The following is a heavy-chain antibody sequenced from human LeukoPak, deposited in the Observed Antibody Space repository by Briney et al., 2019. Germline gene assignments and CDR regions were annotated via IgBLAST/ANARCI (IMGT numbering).Heavy chain of an antibody. Sequence: GRSLRLSCAASGFTFSSYGMHWVRQAPGKGLEWVAVIWYDGSNKYYADSVKGRFTISRDNSKNTLYLQMNSLRAEDTAVYYCAREGGYYGFWSGRRERKNFDYWGQGTLVTVSS. CDR3: AREGGYYGFWSGRRERKNFDY. CDR2: IWYDGSNK. V-gene: IGHV3-33*01. CDR1: GFTFSSYG. J-gene: IGHJ4*02. D-gene: IGHD3-3*01.